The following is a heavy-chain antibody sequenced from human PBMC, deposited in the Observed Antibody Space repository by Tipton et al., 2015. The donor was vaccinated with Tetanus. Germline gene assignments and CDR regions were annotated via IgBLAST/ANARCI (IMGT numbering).Heavy chain of an antibody. CDR3: ARHLYGYWFDP. CDR1: GGSISSSSYY. V-gene: IGHV4-39*02. CDR2: IYFEGST. D-gene: IGHD2/OR15-2a*01. J-gene: IGHJ5*02. Sequence: TLSLTCTVSGGSISSSSYYWGWIRQPPGKGLEWIASIYFEGSTYYSPSLKSRLTIDVDTSQNLFSLRLTSVTAADTAVYYCARHLYGYWFDPWGQGALVSVSS.